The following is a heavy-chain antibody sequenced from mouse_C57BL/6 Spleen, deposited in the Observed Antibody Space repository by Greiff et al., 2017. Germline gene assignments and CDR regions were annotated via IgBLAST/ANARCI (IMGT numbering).Heavy chain of an antibody. J-gene: IGHJ1*03. CDR2: IYPGDGDT. Sequence: QVQLKQSGAELVKPGASVKISCKASGYAFSSYWMNWVKQRPGKGLEGIGQIYPGDGDTNYNGKFKGKATLTADKSSSTAYMQLSSLTSEDSAVYFCARGGGLLRYFDVWDTGTTVTVSS. D-gene: IGHD2-3*01. CDR3: ARGGGLLRYFDV. V-gene: IGHV1-80*01. CDR1: GYAFSSYW.